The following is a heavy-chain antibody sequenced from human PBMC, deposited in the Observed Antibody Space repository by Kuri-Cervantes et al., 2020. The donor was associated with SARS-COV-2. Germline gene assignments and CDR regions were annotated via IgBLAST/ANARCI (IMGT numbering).Heavy chain of an antibody. CDR3: ARGRGGRIAVADYLFDC. V-gene: IGHV4-39*07. J-gene: IGHJ4*02. Sequence: SETLSLTCTVSGGSISSGDYYWSWIRQPPGKGLEWIGEINHSGSTNYNPSLKSRVTISVDTSKNQFSLKLSSVTAADTAVYYCARGRGGRIAVADYLFDCWGQGTLVTVSS. D-gene: IGHD6-19*01. CDR1: GGSISSGDYY. CDR2: INHSGST.